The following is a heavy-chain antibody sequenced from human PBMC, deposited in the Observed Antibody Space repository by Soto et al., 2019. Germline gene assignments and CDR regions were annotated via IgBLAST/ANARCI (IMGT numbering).Heavy chain of an antibody. J-gene: IGHJ4*02. CDR1: GYTFTSYY. V-gene: IGHV1-46*01. CDR2: INPSGGST. D-gene: IGHD2-15*01. CDR3: ARDPPEQVAATPSYYFGY. Sequence: GASVKVSCKASGYTFTSYYMHWVRQAPGQGLEWMGIINPSGGSTSYAQKFQGRVTMTRDTSTSTVYMELSSLRSEDTAVYYCARDPPEQVAATPSYYFGYWGQGTLVTVSS.